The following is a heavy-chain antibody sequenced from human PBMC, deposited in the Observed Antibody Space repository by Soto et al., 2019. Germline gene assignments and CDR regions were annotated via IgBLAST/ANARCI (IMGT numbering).Heavy chain of an antibody. J-gene: IGHJ6*02. Sequence: SETLSLTCTVSGGSISSSSYYWGWIRQPPGKGLEWIGSIYYSGSTYYNPSLKSRVTISVDTSKNQFSLKLSSVTAADTAVYYCARQYILTGYYHTSYHGMDVWGQGXTVPVYS. CDR1: GGSISSSSYY. CDR2: IYYSGST. CDR3: ARQYILTGYYHTSYHGMDV. D-gene: IGHD3-9*01. V-gene: IGHV4-39*01.